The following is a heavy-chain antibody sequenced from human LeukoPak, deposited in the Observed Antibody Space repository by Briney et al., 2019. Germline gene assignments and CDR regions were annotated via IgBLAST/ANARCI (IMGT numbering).Heavy chain of an antibody. Sequence: GGSLRLSCAASGFTFSSNYMSWVRQAPGKGLEWVSVIYSGGSTYYADSVKGRFTISRDNSKNTLYLQMNSLRAEDTAVYYCARDLPDSSGWYHRCFDYWGQGTLVTVSS. CDR1: GFTFSSNY. CDR3: ARDLPDSSGWYHRCFDY. J-gene: IGHJ4*02. D-gene: IGHD6-19*01. CDR2: IYSGGST. V-gene: IGHV3-66*01.